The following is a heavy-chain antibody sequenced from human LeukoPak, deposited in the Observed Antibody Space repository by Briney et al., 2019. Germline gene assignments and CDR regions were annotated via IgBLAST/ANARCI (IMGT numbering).Heavy chain of an antibody. V-gene: IGHV4-38-2*01. CDR2: IFHAGDT. CDR1: GSSLSNGLY. D-gene: IGHD1-26*01. CDR3: ARLRYSGSYLGAFGY. Sequence: ASETLSLTCAASGSSLSNGLYWGWVRQPPRNGLEWHGRIFHAGDTYYHPSLKSRLPISVAMSKKQFSLQLTALNAADPAVYYCARLRYSGSYLGAFGYWGQGTLVTVSS. J-gene: IGHJ4*02.